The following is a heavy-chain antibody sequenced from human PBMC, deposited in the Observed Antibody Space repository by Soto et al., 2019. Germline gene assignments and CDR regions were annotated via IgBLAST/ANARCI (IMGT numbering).Heavy chain of an antibody. CDR1: GYTFTSYG. D-gene: IGHD3-9*01. J-gene: IGHJ1*01. CDR2: ISVYNDNT. CDR3: ARIGFDGH. Sequence: QVQLVQSGSEIKKPEASVKVSCKAFGYTFTSYGIGWVRQAPGQGLEWMGWISVYNDNTNYAQKFQGRVTMTTETSSSTAYMELRSLKSDDTAVYYCARIGFDGHWGQGTLVTVSS. V-gene: IGHV1-18*01.